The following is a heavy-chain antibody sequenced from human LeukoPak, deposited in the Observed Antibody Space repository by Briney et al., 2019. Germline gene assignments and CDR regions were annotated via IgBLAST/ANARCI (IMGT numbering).Heavy chain of an antibody. J-gene: IGHJ6*03. D-gene: IGHD6-13*01. Sequence: HGASVKVSCKASGGTFSSYAISWVRQAPGQGLEWMGGIIPIFGTANYAQKFQGRVTITADESTSTAYMELSSLRSEDTAVYYCARTYSSSWHYYYMDAWGKGTTVTVSS. CDR3: ARTYSSSWHYYYMDA. V-gene: IGHV1-69*13. CDR2: IIPIFGTA. CDR1: GGTFSSYA.